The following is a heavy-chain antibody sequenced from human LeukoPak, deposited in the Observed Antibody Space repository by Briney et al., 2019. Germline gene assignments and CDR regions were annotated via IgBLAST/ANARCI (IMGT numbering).Heavy chain of an antibody. CDR2: ISAYNGNT. Sequence: ASVKVSCKASGYTFTSYGISWVRQAPGQGLEWMGWISAYNGNTNYAQKLQGRVSMTTDTSTSTAYMELRSLRSDDTAVYCCARAQPGYSGYDFVYWGQGTLVTVSS. CDR3: ARAQPGYSGYDFVY. V-gene: IGHV1-18*01. J-gene: IGHJ4*02. CDR1: GYTFTSYG. D-gene: IGHD5-12*01.